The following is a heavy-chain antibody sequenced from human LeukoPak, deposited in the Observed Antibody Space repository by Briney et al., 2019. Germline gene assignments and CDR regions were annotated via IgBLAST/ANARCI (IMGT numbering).Heavy chain of an antibody. V-gene: IGHV3-23*01. Sequence: GGSLRLSCAASGFTFSSYAMCWVRQAPGKGLEWVSAISGSGGSTYYADSVKGRFTISRDNSKNTLYLQMNSLRAEDTAVYYCAKVPSSWDYYYYYMDVWGKGTTVTVSS. CDR3: AKVPSSWDYYYYYMDV. J-gene: IGHJ6*03. D-gene: IGHD6-13*01. CDR2: ISGSGGST. CDR1: GFTFSSYA.